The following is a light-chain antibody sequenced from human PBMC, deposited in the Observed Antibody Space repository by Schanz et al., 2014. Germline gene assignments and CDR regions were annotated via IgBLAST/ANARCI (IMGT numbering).Light chain of an antibody. J-gene: IGLJ2*01. Sequence: QSALTQPPSASGSPGQSVTISCTGTSSDVGGYNYVSWHQQHPGKAPKLMIYEVNKRPSGVPDRFTGSKSGNTASLTVSGLQAEDEGDYYCSSYTSSSTLVFGGGTQLTVL. CDR2: EVN. CDR1: SSDVGGYNY. CDR3: SSYTSSSTLV. V-gene: IGLV2-8*01.